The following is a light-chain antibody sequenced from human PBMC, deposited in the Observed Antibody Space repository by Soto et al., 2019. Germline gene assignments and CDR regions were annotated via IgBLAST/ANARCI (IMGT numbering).Light chain of an antibody. CDR1: SSNIGSNT. J-gene: IGLJ2*01. V-gene: IGLV1-44*01. Sequence: QSVLTQPPSTSGTPGQRVTISCSGSSSNIGSNTVHWYQHIPGTAPKLLIYTNNRRSSGVSDRFSGSKSDTSASLVISGLQSEDEADYYCATWDNGLTGVVFGGGTQLTVL. CDR3: ATWDNGLTGVV. CDR2: TNN.